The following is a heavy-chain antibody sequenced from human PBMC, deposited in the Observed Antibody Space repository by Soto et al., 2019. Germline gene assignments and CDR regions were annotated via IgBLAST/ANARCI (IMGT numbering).Heavy chain of an antibody. CDR3: ARGLIAAAGTEIYGMDV. CDR1: GFTFSSYG. CDR2: IWYDGSNK. V-gene: IGHV3-33*01. D-gene: IGHD6-13*01. Sequence: GGSLRLSCAASGFTFSSYGMHWVRQAPGKGLEWVAVIWYDGSNKYYADSVKGRFTISRDNSKNTLYLQMNSLRAEDTAVYYCARGLIAAAGTEIYGMDVWGQGTTVTVSS. J-gene: IGHJ6*02.